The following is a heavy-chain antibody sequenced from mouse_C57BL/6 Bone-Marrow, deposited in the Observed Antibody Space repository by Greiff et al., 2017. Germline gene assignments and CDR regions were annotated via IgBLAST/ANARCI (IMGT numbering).Heavy chain of an antibody. J-gene: IGHJ1*03. CDR3: ARHSGYYDV. Sequence: EVHLVESGGDLVKPGGSLKLSCAASGFTFSSYGMSWVRQTPGKRLEWVATISSGGSYTYYPDSVKGRVTISRDNAKNTLYLQMSSLKSEDTAMYYCARHSGYYDVWGTGTTVTVSS. D-gene: IGHD1-3*01. CDR1: GFTFSSYG. V-gene: IGHV5-6*01. CDR2: ISSGGSYT.